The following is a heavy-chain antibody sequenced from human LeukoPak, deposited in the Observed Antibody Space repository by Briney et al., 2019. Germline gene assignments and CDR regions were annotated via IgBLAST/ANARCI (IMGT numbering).Heavy chain of an antibody. CDR3: TRGYTSGYFFVY. J-gene: IGHJ4*02. Sequence: GGSLRLSCVASGFTFSSYWMHWVRQAPGKGLVWVSGMNTDGSTTRHADSVKGRFTISRDNAKNTLYLQMNSLRAEDTAVYYCTRGYTSGYFFVYWGQGTLVTVSS. CDR1: GFTFSSYW. CDR2: MNTDGSTT. D-gene: IGHD3-22*01. V-gene: IGHV3-74*01.